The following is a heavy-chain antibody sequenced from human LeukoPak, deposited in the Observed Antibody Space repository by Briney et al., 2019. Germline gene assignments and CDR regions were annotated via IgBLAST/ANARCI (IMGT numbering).Heavy chain of an antibody. CDR3: ARDLERITMIRGTNY. D-gene: IGHD3-10*01. V-gene: IGHV3-21*01. CDR1: GFTFSSYS. CDR2: ISSSSSYI. J-gene: IGHJ4*02. Sequence: PGGSLRLSCAASGFTFSSYSMNWFRQAPGKGLEWVSSISSSSSYIYYADSVKGRFTISRDNAKSSLYLQMNSLRAEDTAVYYCARDLERITMIRGTNYWGQGTLVTVSS.